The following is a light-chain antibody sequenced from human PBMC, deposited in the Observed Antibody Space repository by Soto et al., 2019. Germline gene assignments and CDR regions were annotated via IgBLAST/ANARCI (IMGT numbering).Light chain of an antibody. V-gene: IGKV1-5*03. CDR1: QSISSW. J-gene: IGKJ1*01. CDR3: QQYNSYPGT. Sequence: DIQMTQSPSTLSASVGDRVTITCRDSQSISSWLAWYQQKPGKAPKLLIYKASSLESGVPSRFSGSGSGTEFTLTISSLKPDDFATYYCQQYNSYPGTFGQGTKVEIK. CDR2: KAS.